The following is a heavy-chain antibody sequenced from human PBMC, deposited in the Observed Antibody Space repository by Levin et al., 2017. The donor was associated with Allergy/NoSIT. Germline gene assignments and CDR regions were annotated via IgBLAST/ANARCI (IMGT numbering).Heavy chain of an antibody. J-gene: IGHJ4*02. CDR2: IRSKSYGGTT. CDR1: GFSFGGYT. CDR3: TRDHGSGSGWFIDN. Sequence: QPGGSLRLSCTASGFSFGGYTMSWVRQAPGKGLGWVGFIRSKSYGGTTEYAASVKGRFTISRDDSKSIAYLEMNSLKSEDTSVYYCTRDHGSGSGWFIDNWGQGTLVTVSS. V-gene: IGHV3-49*04. D-gene: IGHD6-19*01.